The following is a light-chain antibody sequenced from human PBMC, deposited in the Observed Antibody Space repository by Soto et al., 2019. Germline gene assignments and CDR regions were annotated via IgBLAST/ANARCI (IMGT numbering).Light chain of an antibody. CDR1: QSVTSNY. Sequence: IVLTQSPGTLSLSPGERATLSCRASQSVTSNYLAWYQQKPGQAPWLLIFGASIRATGLPDRFSGSGSGTDFTLTISRLEPEDFAVYYCQQYGSSPPYTFGQGTKLEIK. CDR3: QQYGSSPPYT. CDR2: GAS. J-gene: IGKJ2*01. V-gene: IGKV3-20*01.